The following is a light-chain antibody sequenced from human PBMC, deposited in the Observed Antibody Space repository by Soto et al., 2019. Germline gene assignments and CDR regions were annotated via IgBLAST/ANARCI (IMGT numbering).Light chain of an antibody. CDR1: QSVRSN. V-gene: IGKV3-15*01. CDR2: GAS. J-gene: IGKJ1*01. Sequence: PGDGVTLSCRASQSVRSNLAWYQQKPGQSPRLLIYGASTRATALPPRFSASGSGTEFTLTISSLQSEDSAVYYCQQYNSWPWTFGQGTKVDIK. CDR3: QQYNSWPWT.